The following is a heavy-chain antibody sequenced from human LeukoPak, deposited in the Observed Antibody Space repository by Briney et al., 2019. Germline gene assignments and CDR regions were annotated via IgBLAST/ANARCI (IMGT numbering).Heavy chain of an antibody. V-gene: IGHV4-59*01. CDR2: IYYSGST. J-gene: IGHJ5*02. Sequence: PSETLSLTCTVSGGSISSYYWSWIRQPPGKGLEWIGYIYYSGSTNYNPSLKSRVTISVDTSKNQFSLKLSSVTAADTAVYYCARSPPPDWFDPSGQGTPVTVSS. CDR1: GGSISSYY. CDR3: ARSPPPDWFDP.